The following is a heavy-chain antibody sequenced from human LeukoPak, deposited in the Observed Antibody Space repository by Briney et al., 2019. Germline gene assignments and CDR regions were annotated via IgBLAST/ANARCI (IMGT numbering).Heavy chain of an antibody. D-gene: IGHD4-17*01. Sequence: GGSLRLSCAASGFTFSSYGMHWVRQAPGKGLEWVAVISYDGSNKYYADSVKGRFTIPRDNSKNTLYLQMNSLRAEDTAVYYCAKPQTRPTDYFDYWGQGTLVTVSS. V-gene: IGHV3-30*18. CDR1: GFTFSSYG. CDR2: ISYDGSNK. CDR3: AKPQTRPTDYFDY. J-gene: IGHJ4*02.